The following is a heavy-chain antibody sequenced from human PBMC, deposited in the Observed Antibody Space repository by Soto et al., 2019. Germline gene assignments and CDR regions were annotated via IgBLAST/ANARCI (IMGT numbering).Heavy chain of an antibody. Sequence: VQLVESGGGVAQAGSSLRLSCAASGFTLSSSDMHWVRQAPGKGLEWVSDIWNDGSHKDYVDSVKGRFSVSRDKSKNTVYLQMNSLSAEDTAVYYCARSFGVSGRYFYYYGLDVWGQGTTVTVSS. D-gene: IGHD2-8*01. J-gene: IGHJ6*02. CDR3: ARSFGVSGRYFYYYGLDV. V-gene: IGHV3-33*01. CDR1: GFTLSSSD. CDR2: IWNDGSHK.